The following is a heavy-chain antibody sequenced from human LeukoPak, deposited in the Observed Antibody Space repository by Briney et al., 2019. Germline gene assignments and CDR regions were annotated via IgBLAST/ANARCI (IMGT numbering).Heavy chain of an antibody. CDR2: IYYSGST. V-gene: IGHV4-59*01. CDR3: ARTLTTAVSPIDY. CDR1: GGSISSYY. Sequence: SETLSLTCTVSGGSISSYYWSWIRQPPGKGLEWIGYIYYSGSTNYNPSLKSRVTISVDTSKNQFSLKLSSVTAADTAAYYCARTLTTAVSPIDYWGQGTLVTVSS. J-gene: IGHJ4*02. D-gene: IGHD4-11*01.